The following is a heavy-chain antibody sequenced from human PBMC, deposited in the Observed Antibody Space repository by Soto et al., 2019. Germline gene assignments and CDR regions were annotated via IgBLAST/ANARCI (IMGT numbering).Heavy chain of an antibody. CDR3: ARGRPMLGAKTFFDY. J-gene: IGHJ4*02. CDR1: GDSVSRGRDF. CDR2: ISYSGTT. Sequence: SETLSLTCTVTGDSVSRGRDFWGWIRQQHGMALEWIGYISYSGTTYYTPSLRSRVSISIDTSQNQFSLRLDSVTAADTAVYYCARGRPMLGAKTFFDYWGQGTRVTVSS. V-gene: IGHV4-31*03. D-gene: IGHD1-26*01.